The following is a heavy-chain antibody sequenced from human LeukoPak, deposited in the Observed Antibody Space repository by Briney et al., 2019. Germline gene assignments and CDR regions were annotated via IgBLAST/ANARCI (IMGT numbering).Heavy chain of an antibody. J-gene: IGHJ4*02. CDR1: KFTFSTFS. V-gene: IGHV3-7*01. CDR3: ASIFYSIDYIFDY. CDR2: IKQDGSEK. D-gene: IGHD3-22*01. Sequence: GGSLRLSCAASKFTFSTFSMSWVRQAPGKGLEWVANIKQDGSEKYYVDSVKGRFTISRDNAKNSLYLQMNSLRAEDTAVYYCASIFYSIDYIFDYWGQGTLVTVSS.